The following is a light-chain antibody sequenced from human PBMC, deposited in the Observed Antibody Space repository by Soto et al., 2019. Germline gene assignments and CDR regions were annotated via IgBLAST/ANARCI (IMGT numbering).Light chain of an antibody. V-gene: IGLV1-51*01. Sequence: QSVLTQPPSVSAAPGQTVTISCSGSSSNIGNNYVSWYQQLPGTAPKLLIYDNYKRPSGIPDRFSGSKSGTSATLGITELQTGDEADYYCGAWDSSLSSWVFGGGTQLTVL. CDR2: DNY. CDR3: GAWDSSLSSWV. J-gene: IGLJ3*02. CDR1: SSNIGNNY.